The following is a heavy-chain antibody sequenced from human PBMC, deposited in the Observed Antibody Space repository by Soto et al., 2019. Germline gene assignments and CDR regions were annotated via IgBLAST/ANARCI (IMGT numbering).Heavy chain of an antibody. J-gene: IGHJ6*02. D-gene: IGHD3-22*01. CDR3: ARDRWDYYDSSGYSQRYYYYYYGMDV. V-gene: IGHV4-31*03. CDR1: GGSISSGGYY. CDR2: IYYSGST. Sequence: SETLSLTCTVSGGSISSGGYYWSWIRQHPGKGLEWIGYIYYSGSTYYNPSLKSRVTISVDTSKNQFSLKLSSVTAADTAVYYCARDRWDYYDSSGYSQRYYYYYYGMDVWGQGTTVTVYS.